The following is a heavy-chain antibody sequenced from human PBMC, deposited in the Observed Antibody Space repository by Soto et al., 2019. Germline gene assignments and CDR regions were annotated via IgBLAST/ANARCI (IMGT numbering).Heavy chain of an antibody. CDR2: INGDGIST. D-gene: IGHD2-15*01. V-gene: IGHV3-74*01. J-gene: IGHJ4*02. Sequence: EVQLVESGGDLVQPGGSLRLSCAASGFTFSSYWMHWVRQDPEKGLVWVSRINGDGISTSYADSVKGRFTISRDNAKDTLYLHINRLGADDTAVYYCARISQGTYCRGGNCYSEYWGQGTLVSVSS. CDR1: GFTFSSYW. CDR3: ARISQGTYCRGGNCYSEY.